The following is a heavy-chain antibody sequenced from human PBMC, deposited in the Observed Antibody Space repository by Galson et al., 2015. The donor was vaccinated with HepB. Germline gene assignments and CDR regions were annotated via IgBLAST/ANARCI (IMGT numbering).Heavy chain of an antibody. CDR1: EFTFSDYY. D-gene: IGHD4-17*01. V-gene: IGHV3-11*03. Sequence: SLRLSCAASEFTFSDYYMSWIRQAPGKGLEWVSYISSSSYTNYADSAKGRFTISRDNAKNSLYLQMNSLRAEDTAVYYCARLMTTVTTGNYFDYWGQGTLVTVSS. CDR3: ARLMTTVTTGNYFDY. J-gene: IGHJ4*02. CDR2: ISSSSYT.